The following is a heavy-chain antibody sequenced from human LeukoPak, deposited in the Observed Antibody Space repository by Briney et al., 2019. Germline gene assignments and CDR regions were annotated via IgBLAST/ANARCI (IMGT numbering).Heavy chain of an antibody. D-gene: IGHD7-27*01. J-gene: IGHJ5*02. CDR2: ISGSGGST. CDR1: GFTFSSYA. Sequence: GGSLRLSCAASGFTFSSYAMSWVRQAPGKGLEWDSTISGSGGSTFYADSVKGRFTISRDNSKNTLYLRMNSLRAEDTAVYYCAKPPELGTHNWFDPWGQGTLVTVSS. V-gene: IGHV3-23*01. CDR3: AKPPELGTHNWFDP.